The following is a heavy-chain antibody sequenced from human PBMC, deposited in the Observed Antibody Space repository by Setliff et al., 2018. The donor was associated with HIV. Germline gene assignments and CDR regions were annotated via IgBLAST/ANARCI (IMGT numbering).Heavy chain of an antibody. CDR1: GFTHSTNGVS. Sequence: SGPTLVNPTQTLTLTCTFSGFTHSTNGVSVGWIRQPPGKAPEWLALVYRNDNKQYSPSLRTRVTITKDTSKNRVVLTMTDLDPLDTATYYCAHSGREVRGPYFDYWGQGTLVTVSS. J-gene: IGHJ4*02. D-gene: IGHD3-10*01. CDR2: VYRNDNK. CDR3: AHSGREVRGPYFDY. V-gene: IGHV2-5*01.